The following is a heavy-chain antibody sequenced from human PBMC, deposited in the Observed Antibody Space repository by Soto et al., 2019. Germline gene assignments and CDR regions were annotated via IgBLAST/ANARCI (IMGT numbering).Heavy chain of an antibody. CDR3: ARAGKYYYGSGSPYYYGMDV. V-gene: IGHV1-18*04. CDR2: ISGYNGNT. J-gene: IGHJ6*02. Sequence: QVQLVQSGAEVKKPGASVKVSCKASGYTFTSYGVSWVRQAPGQGLKWMGWISGYNGNTNYAQKLQGRVTMTTETSTSTAYMELRSLRSDDTAVYYCARAGKYYYGSGSPYYYGMDVWGQGITVTVSS. D-gene: IGHD3-10*01. CDR1: GYTFTSYG.